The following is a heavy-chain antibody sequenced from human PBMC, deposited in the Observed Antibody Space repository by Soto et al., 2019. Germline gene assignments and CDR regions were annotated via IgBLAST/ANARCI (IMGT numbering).Heavy chain of an antibody. CDR2: IYYSGST. J-gene: IGHJ3*02. CDR1: GGSISSYY. CDR3: ARGRTIFGVVDAFGI. D-gene: IGHD3-3*01. Sequence: SETLSLTCTVSGGSISSYYWSWIRQPPGKGLEWIGYIYYSGSTNYNPSLKSRVTISVDTSKNQFSLKLSSVTAADTAVYYCARGRTIFGVVDAFGIWGQGTMVTVSS. V-gene: IGHV4-59*01.